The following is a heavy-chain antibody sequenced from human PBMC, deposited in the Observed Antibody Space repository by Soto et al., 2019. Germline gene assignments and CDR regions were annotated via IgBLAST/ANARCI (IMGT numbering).Heavy chain of an antibody. J-gene: IGHJ6*02. D-gene: IGHD2-15*01. Sequence: LGESLKISCKGSGYSFTSYWIGWVRQMPGKGLEWMGIIYPGDSDTRYSPSFQGQVTISADKSISTAYLQWSSLKASDAAMYYCARQDGDIARGYGMDVWGQGTTVTVSS. CDR1: GYSFTSYW. CDR2: IYPGDSDT. CDR3: ARQDGDIARGYGMDV. V-gene: IGHV5-51*01.